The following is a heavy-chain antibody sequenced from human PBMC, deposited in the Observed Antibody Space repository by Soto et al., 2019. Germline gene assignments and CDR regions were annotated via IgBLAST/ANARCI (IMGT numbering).Heavy chain of an antibody. D-gene: IGHD5-12*01. Sequence: QVQLVQSGAEVKKPGSSVKVSCKASGGTFSNYAITWVRQAPGQGLEWLGRIIPIFGSANYAQKFQGRVTITADESTTTAYMALSSLRSDDTAVYYCAKDGGKAGYFGNWFDPWGQGTLVTVSS. CDR3: AKDGGKAGYFGNWFDP. J-gene: IGHJ5*02. CDR1: GGTFSNYA. CDR2: IIPIFGSA. V-gene: IGHV1-69*15.